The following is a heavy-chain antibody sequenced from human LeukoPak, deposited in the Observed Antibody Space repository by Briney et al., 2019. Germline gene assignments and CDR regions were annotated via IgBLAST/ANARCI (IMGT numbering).Heavy chain of an antibody. J-gene: IGHJ4*02. Sequence: GGSLRLSCAASGFTFSNYWMYWFRQAPGKGLVWVSRINSDGSSTTYADSVKGRFTISRDNSRNTLYLQVNSLRAEDTAVYYCARDRYSSMWSVFEYWGQGALVTVSS. CDR1: GFTFSNYW. D-gene: IGHD6-13*01. CDR3: ARDRYSSMWSVFEY. CDR2: INSDGSST. V-gene: IGHV3-74*01.